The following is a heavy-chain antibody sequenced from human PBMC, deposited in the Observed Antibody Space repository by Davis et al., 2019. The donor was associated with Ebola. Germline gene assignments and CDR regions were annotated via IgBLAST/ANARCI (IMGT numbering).Heavy chain of an antibody. D-gene: IGHD6-6*01. Sequence: SVKVSCKASGYTFTSYYMHWVRQAPGQGLEWMGGINPIFGAANYAQNFQGRVTLTADESTSTAYMELSSLRSEDTAVYYCARDRIAARPGNWFDPWGQGTLVTVSS. V-gene: IGHV1-69*13. CDR1: GYTFTSYY. CDR2: INPIFGAA. J-gene: IGHJ5*02. CDR3: ARDRIAARPGNWFDP.